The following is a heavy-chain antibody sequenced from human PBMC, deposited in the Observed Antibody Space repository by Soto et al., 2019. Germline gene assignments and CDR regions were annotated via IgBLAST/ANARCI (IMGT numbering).Heavy chain of an antibody. CDR3: ARERVGTMVREKDNWFDP. J-gene: IGHJ5*02. CDR1: GYTFTSYG. CDR2: ISAYNGNT. Sequence: EASVKVSCKASGYTFTSYGISWVRQAPGQGLEWMGWISAYNGNTNYAQKLQGRVTMTTDTSTSTAYMELRSLRSDDTAVYYCARERVGTMVREKDNWFDPWGQGTLVTVSS. D-gene: IGHD3-10*01. V-gene: IGHV1-18*01.